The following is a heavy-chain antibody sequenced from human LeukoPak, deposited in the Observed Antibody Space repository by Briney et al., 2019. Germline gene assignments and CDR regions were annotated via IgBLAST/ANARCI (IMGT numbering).Heavy chain of an antibody. J-gene: IGHJ6*02. CDR1: GFTFSSYE. V-gene: IGHV3-48*03. CDR3: ARENYYYGMDV. Sequence: SGGSLRLSCAASGFTFSSYEMNWVRQAPGKGLEWVSYISSSGSTKYYADSVKGRFTISRDNAKNSLYLQMNSLRAEDTAVYYCARENYYYGMDVWGQGTTVTVSS. CDR2: ISSSGSTK.